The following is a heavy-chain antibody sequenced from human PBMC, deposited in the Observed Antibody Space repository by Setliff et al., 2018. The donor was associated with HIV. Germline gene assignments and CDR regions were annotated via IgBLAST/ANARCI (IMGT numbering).Heavy chain of an antibody. D-gene: IGHD3-22*01. V-gene: IGHV1-69*06. CDR2: IIPIFGTA. CDR3: ATGYYHDSRGYPTGPAFDI. CDR1: GGTFSSYA. Sequence: GASVKVSCKASGGTFSSYAISWVRQAPGQGLEWMGGIIPIFGTANYAQKCHGRVTISADTSTTTAYLEVSSLRSEDTAVYYSATGYYHDSRGYPTGPAFDIWGQGTMVTVSS. J-gene: IGHJ3*02.